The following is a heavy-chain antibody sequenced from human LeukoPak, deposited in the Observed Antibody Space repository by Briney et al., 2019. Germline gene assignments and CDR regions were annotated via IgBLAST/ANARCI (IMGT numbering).Heavy chain of an antibody. J-gene: IGHJ3*02. CDR2: IKEDGSKK. CDR1: GFTLSSYW. CDR3: ARDSRSCRGGDCRGDAFDT. V-gene: IGHV3-7*01. Sequence: GGSLRLSCGASGFTLSSYWMTWVRQAPGKGLEWVANIKEDGSKKYYVESVRGRFTISRDNAENSLYLQMNSLRAEDTAVYYCARDSRSCRGGDCRGDAFDTWGQGTMVTVSS. D-gene: IGHD2-21*02.